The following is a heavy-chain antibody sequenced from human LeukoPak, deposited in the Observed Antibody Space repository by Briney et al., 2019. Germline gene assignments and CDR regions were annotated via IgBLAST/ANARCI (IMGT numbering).Heavy chain of an antibody. D-gene: IGHD2-15*01. V-gene: IGHV3-7*01. CDR2: IKQDGSEK. CDR1: GFTFSTYC. CDR3: ARDHGYCSGGKCYAEFDY. Sequence: GGSLRLSCAASGFTFSTYCMSWVRQAPGKGLEWVAYIKQDGSEKYYVGSVKGRFTISRDNAKNSLYLQINSLRAEDTAVYYCARDHGYCSGGKCYAEFDYWGQGTLVTVSS. J-gene: IGHJ4*02.